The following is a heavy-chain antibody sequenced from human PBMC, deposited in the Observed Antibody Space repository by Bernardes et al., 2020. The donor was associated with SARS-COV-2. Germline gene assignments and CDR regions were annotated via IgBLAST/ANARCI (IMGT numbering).Heavy chain of an antibody. CDR2: FSDAGVNT. CDR3: GKEGWRYYGSASYIDY. Sequence: GSLRLSCVVSGFTFSRYAVSWVRQAPGKGLEWVSTFSDAGVNTYYADSVKGRFTISGDNSKNTLYLQMNSLRVEDTAVYFCGKEGWRYYGSASYIDYWGQGTLVTVSS. J-gene: IGHJ4*02. V-gene: IGHV3-23*01. CDR1: GFTFSRYA. D-gene: IGHD3-10*01.